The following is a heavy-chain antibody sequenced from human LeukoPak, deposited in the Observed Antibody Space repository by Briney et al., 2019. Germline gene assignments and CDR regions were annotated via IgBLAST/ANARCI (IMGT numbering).Heavy chain of an antibody. CDR2: IKQDGSEK. CDR1: GFTFSIYW. Sequence: GGSLRLSCAVSGFTFSIYWMTWVRQAPGKGLEWVANIKQDGSEKYYVDSVKGRFTISRDNAKNSLYLQMNSLRAEDTAVYYCASPLEMATTNFDYWGQGTLVTVSS. D-gene: IGHD1-1*01. CDR3: ASPLEMATTNFDY. J-gene: IGHJ4*02. V-gene: IGHV3-7*01.